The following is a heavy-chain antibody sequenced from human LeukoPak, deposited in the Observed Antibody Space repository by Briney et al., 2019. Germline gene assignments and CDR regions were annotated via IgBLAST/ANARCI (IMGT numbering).Heavy chain of an antibody. CDR1: GFTFSRYW. J-gene: IGHJ4*02. V-gene: IGHV3-7*01. CDR3: ARGVEMATPKDYFDY. Sequence: PGGSLRLSCAASGFTFSRYWMSWVRQAPGKGLEWVANIKQDGSEKYYVDSVKGRFTISRDNAKNSLYLQMNSLRAEDTAVYYCARGVEMATPKDYFDYWGQGTLVTVSS. D-gene: IGHD5-24*01. CDR2: IKQDGSEK.